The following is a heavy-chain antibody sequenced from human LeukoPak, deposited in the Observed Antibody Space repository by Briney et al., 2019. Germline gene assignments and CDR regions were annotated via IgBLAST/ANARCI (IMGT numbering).Heavy chain of an antibody. CDR3: ARQWLGSQCFDP. J-gene: IGHJ5*02. D-gene: IGHD6-19*01. CDR1: GYTLTELS. CDR2: FDSEDGET. Sequence: ASVKVSCKVSGYTLTELSMHWVRQAPGKGLEWMGRFDSEDGETNYAQKVQGRVTMTEDTSTDTAYMELSGLRSDDTAVYYCARQWLGSQCFDPWGQGTLVTVSS. V-gene: IGHV1-24*01.